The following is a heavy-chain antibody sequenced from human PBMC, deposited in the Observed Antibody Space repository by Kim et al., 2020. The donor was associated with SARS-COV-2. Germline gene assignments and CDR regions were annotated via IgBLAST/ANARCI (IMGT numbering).Heavy chain of an antibody. CDR2: IWYDGSNK. Sequence: GGSLRLSCAASGFTFSSYGMHWVRQAPGKGLEWVAVIWYDGSNKYYADSVKGRFTISRDNSKNTLYLQMNSLRAEDTAVYYCARDLVDDILTGYPKYYYYYYGMDVWGQGTTVTVSS. CDR1: GFTFSSYG. V-gene: IGHV3-33*01. J-gene: IGHJ6*02. D-gene: IGHD3-9*01. CDR3: ARDLVDDILTGYPKYYYYYYGMDV.